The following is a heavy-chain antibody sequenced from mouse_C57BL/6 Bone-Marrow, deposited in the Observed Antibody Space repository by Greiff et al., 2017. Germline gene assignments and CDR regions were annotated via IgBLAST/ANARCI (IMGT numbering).Heavy chain of an antibody. J-gene: IGHJ2*01. CDR1: GYTFTNYW. CDR2: IYPGGGYT. Sequence: VKLKQSGAELVRPGTSVKMSCKASGYTFTNYWIGWAKQRPGHGLEWIGDIYPGGGYTNYNEKFKGKATLTADKSSSTAYMQFSSLTSEDSAIYYCATYYGNSYFDYWGQGTTLTVSS. CDR3: ATYYGNSYFDY. V-gene: IGHV1-63*01. D-gene: IGHD2-10*01.